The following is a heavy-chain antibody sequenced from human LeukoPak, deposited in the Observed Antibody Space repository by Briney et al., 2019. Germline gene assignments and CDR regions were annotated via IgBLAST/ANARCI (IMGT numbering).Heavy chain of an antibody. J-gene: IGHJ4*02. CDR3: ARDHNYAFDN. D-gene: IGHD1-1*01. CDR2: IGIDSGNT. CDR1: GFPFTEYS. Sequence: GGSLRLSCTASGFPFTEYSMNWVRQAPGKGLEWISYIGIDSGNTKYADSVRGRFTISTDKAKNSLYLQMNSLRVEDTAVYYCARDHNYAFDNWGQGTLVSVAS. V-gene: IGHV3-48*01.